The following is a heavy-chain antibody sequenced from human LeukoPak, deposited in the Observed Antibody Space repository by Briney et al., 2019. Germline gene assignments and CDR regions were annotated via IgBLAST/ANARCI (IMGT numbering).Heavy chain of an antibody. J-gene: IGHJ4*02. CDR1: GYTFISYY. CDR3: ATRLYSGYDYSYYFDY. V-gene: IGHV1-46*01. Sequence: ASVKVSCKASGYTFISYYMHWARQAPGQGLEWMGLINPRGGSTSYAQKFQGRVTMTRDTSTSTVYMELSSLRSEDTAVYYCATRLYSGYDYSYYFDYWGQGTLVTVSS. D-gene: IGHD5-12*01. CDR2: INPRGGST.